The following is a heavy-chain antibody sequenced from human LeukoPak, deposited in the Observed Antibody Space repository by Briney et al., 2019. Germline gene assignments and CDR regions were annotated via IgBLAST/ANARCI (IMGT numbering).Heavy chain of an antibody. CDR1: GYTFTSYD. D-gene: IGHD1-26*01. V-gene: IGHV1-8*03. CDR2: MNPNSGNT. CDR3: ARGHVGAADAFDI. Sequence: ASVKVSCKASGYTFTSYDINWVRQATGQGLEWMGWMNPNSGNTGYAQKFQGRDTITRNTSISTAYMELSSLRSEDTAVYYCARGHVGAADAFDIWGQGTMVTVSS. J-gene: IGHJ3*02.